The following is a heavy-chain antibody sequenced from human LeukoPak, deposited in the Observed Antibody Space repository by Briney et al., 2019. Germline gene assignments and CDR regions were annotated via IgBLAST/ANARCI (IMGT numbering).Heavy chain of an antibody. V-gene: IGHV4-34*01. D-gene: IGHD3-22*01. J-gene: IGHJ5*02. Sequence: PSETLSLTCAVYGGSFSGYYWSWIRQPPGKGLEWIGEINHSGSTNYNPSLKSRVTISVDTSKNQFSLMLSSVTAADTAVYYCARVVDYDTSGYQTKSWFDPWGQGTLVTVSS. CDR1: GGSFSGYY. CDR2: INHSGST. CDR3: ARVVDYDTSGYQTKSWFDP.